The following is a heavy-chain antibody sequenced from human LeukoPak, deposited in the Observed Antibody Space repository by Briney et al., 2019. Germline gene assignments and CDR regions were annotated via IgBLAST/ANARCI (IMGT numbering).Heavy chain of an antibody. D-gene: IGHD2-21*02. Sequence: AGSLRLSCTTSGFIFANYAMAWVRQAPGKGLEWVSSISASVSSTYYADSVNGRFTVSRDNSKNTLYLQMNSLRVEDMAIYYCVKDWRRPDQCGGDCLDHWGQGTLVTVTS. V-gene: IGHV3-23*01. CDR1: GFIFANYA. CDR2: ISASVSST. J-gene: IGHJ5*02. CDR3: VKDWRRPDQCGGDCLDH.